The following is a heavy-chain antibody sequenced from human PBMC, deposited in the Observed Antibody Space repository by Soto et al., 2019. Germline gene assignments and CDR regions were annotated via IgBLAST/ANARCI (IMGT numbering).Heavy chain of an antibody. J-gene: IGHJ4*02. Sequence: PGGSLRLSCGVSGFTVTSNGVSWVGQAPGKGLEWVAAISPNGQGIWYADSVKGRSTISRDISRNTVFLQMDSLRAEDTAVYFCARYSGKYQGPIDYWGQGTMVTVSS. V-gene: IGHV3-23*01. CDR1: GFTVTSNG. CDR3: ARYSGKYQGPIDY. CDR2: ISPNGQGI. D-gene: IGHD1-26*01.